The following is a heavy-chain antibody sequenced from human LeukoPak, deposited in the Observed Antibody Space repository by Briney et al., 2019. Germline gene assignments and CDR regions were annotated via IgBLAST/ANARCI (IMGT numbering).Heavy chain of an antibody. CDR3: ARDTYYYDSSGYSGCFDP. CDR2: ISAYNGNT. J-gene: IGHJ5*02. D-gene: IGHD3-22*01. Sequence: ASVKVSCKASGYTFTSYGISWVRQAPGQGLEWMGWISAYNGNTNYAQKLQGRVTLTTDTSTSTAYMELRSLRSDDTAVYYCARDTYYYDSSGYSGCFDPWGQGTLVTVSS. V-gene: IGHV1-18*01. CDR1: GYTFTSYG.